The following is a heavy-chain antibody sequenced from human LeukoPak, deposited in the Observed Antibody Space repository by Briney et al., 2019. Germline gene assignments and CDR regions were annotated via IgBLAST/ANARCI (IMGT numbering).Heavy chain of an antibody. J-gene: IGHJ4*02. CDR2: INHSGST. V-gene: IGHV4-34*01. D-gene: IGHD5-18*01. CDR3: ARERGYSYGYYFDY. CDR1: GGSFSGYY. Sequence: SETLSLTCAVYGGSFSGYYWSWIRQPPGKGLEWIGEINHSGSTNYNPSLKSRVTISVDTSKNQFSLELGSGTAADTAVYYCARERGYSYGYYFDYWGQGNLVTVSS.